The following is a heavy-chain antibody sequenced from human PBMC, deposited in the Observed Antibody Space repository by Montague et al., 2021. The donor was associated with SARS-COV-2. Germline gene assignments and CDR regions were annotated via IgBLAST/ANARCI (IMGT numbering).Heavy chain of an antibody. CDR1: GGSLGGYY. CDR3: ARGGGYSYGALDY. Sequence: SETLSLTCVVYGGSLGGYYWSWISKPPGRRPEWIGEVNHSGSTNYNPSLKSRVTISVDTPKKQFSLRLNSVTAADTAVYYCARGGGYSYGALDYWGQGTLVTVSS. J-gene: IGHJ4*02. CDR2: VNHSGST. V-gene: IGHV4-34*01. D-gene: IGHD5-18*01.